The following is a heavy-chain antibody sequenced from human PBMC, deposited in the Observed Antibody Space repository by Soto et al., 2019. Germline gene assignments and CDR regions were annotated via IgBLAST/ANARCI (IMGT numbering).Heavy chain of an antibody. CDR1: GFTVSDFA. V-gene: IGHV3-23*01. D-gene: IGHD3-10*01. Sequence: LRLSCFACGFTVSDFAMTWVRHVAGRGLEGVASLDGAGGSTYYAESVRGRFSISRDNSQNTLFLQMKRLTVDDTAIYYCAAPRDEYGSGVSWFPYGMDIWGQGTTVTVSS. CDR3: AAPRDEYGSGVSWFPYGMDI. J-gene: IGHJ6*02. CDR2: LDGAGGST.